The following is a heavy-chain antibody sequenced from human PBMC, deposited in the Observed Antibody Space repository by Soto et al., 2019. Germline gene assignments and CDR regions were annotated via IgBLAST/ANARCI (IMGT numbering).Heavy chain of an antibody. CDR3: ATAYYDFWSGYYTFEY. Sequence: SETLSLTCAVYGGSFSGYYWSWIRQPPGKGLEWIGEINHSGSTNYNPSLKSRVTISVDTSKNQFSLKLSSVTAADTAVYYCATAYYDFWSGYYTFEYWGKGTLVTVSS. J-gene: IGHJ4*02. CDR1: GGSFSGYY. CDR2: INHSGST. D-gene: IGHD3-3*01. V-gene: IGHV4-34*01.